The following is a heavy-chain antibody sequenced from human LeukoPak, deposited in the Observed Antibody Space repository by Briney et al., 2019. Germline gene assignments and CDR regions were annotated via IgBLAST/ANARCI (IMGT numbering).Heavy chain of an antibody. CDR2: ISSSSSTI. CDR1: GFTFSSYS. J-gene: IGHJ3*02. Sequence: GGSLRLSCAASGFTFSSYSMNWVRQAPGKGLEWVSYISSSSSTIDYADAVKGRFTISRDNAKNSLYLQMNSLRAEDTAVYYCARVFGVYDAFDIWGQGTMVTVSS. V-gene: IGHV3-48*01. CDR3: ARVFGVYDAFDI. D-gene: IGHD3-10*01.